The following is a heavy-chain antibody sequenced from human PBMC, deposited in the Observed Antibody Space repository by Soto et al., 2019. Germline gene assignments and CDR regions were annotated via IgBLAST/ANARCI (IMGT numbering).Heavy chain of an antibody. CDR3: ARDRAYSRFDY. J-gene: IGHJ4*02. D-gene: IGHD4-4*01. CDR1: GFSFSSAW. CDR2: MNEDGSER. V-gene: IGHV3-7*03. Sequence: EVQLVESGGGLVQPGGSLRLSCAVSGFSFSSAWMTWIRQAPGKGLERVAIMNEDGSERYYVDSVKGRFTSSRDNAKNALLLQINSLRVEDMAVYFCARDRAYSRFDYWGQGSLVSVSS.